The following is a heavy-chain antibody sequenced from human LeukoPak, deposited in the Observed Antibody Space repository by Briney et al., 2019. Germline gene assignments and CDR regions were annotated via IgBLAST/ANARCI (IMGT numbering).Heavy chain of an antibody. J-gene: IGHJ5*02. D-gene: IGHD3-3*02. CDR1: GFTFSNYA. CDR2: ISYDGSNK. CDR3: AKDPRSPIFGVVINWFDP. V-gene: IGHV3-30*18. Sequence: GGSLRLSCAASGFTFSNYAMSWVRQAPGKGLEWVTVISYDGSNKYYADSVKGRFTISRDNSKNTLYLQMNSLRAEDTAVYYCAKDPRSPIFGVVINWFDPWGQGTLVTVSS.